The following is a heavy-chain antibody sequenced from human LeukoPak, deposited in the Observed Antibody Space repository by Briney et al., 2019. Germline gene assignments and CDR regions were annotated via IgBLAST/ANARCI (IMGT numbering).Heavy chain of an antibody. V-gene: IGHV4-39*01. D-gene: IGHD3-3*01. CDR2: IYYSGST. J-gene: IGHJ5*02. CDR1: GGSISSSSYY. CDR3: ARHGARPSHYDFWSGYHPNWFDP. Sequence: SETLSLTCTVSGGSISSSSYYWGWIRQPPGKGLEWIGSIYYSGSTYYYPSLKSRVTISVDTSQNQFSLKLSSVTAADTAVYYCARHGARPSHYDFWSGYHPNWFDPWGQGTLVTVSS.